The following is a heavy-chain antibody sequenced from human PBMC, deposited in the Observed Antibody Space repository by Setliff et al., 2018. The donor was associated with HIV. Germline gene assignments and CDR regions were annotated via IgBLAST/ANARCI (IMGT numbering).Heavy chain of an antibody. D-gene: IGHD5-18*01. CDR2: IFYSGST. CDR1: GGSFSTYY. CDR3: ARSNSIKGYSYGPDAFDI. V-gene: IGHV4-59*01. J-gene: IGHJ3*02. Sequence: SETLSLTCTVSGGSFSTYYWSWIRQPPGKGLEWIGYIFYSGSTNYNPSLKSRVTISVDSSKNQFSLNLTSVTPADTAVYYCARSNSIKGYSYGPDAFDIWSQGTMVTVSS.